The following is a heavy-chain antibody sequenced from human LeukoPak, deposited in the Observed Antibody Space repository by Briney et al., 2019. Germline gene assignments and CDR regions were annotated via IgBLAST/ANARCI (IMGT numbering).Heavy chain of an antibody. CDR2: ISGSGGST. Sequence: GGSLRLSCAASGFTFSSYAMSWVRQAPGKGLEWVSAISGSGGSTYYADSVKGRFTISRDNSKNTLYLQMNSLRAEDTAVYYCAKKGTDYYDSSGYYYFDYWGQGTLVTVSS. V-gene: IGHV3-23*01. CDR3: AKKGTDYYDSSGYYYFDY. D-gene: IGHD3-22*01. J-gene: IGHJ4*02. CDR1: GFTFSSYA.